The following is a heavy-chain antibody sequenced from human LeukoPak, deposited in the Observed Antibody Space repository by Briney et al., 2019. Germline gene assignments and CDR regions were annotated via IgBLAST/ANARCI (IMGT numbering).Heavy chain of an antibody. D-gene: IGHD6-19*01. CDR2: ISSNGGST. J-gene: IGHJ6*02. CDR3: ARATAVAGTGYYYGMDV. Sequence: GSLRLSCAASGFTFSSYAMHWVRQAPGKGLEYVSAISSNGGSTYYANSVKGRFTISRDNSKNTLYLQMGSLRAEDMAVYYCARATAVAGTGYYYGMDVWGQGTTATVSS. CDR1: GFTFSSYA. V-gene: IGHV3-64*01.